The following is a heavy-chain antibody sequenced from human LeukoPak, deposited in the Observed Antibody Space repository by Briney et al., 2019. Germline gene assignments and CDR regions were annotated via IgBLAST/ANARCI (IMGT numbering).Heavy chain of an antibody. CDR3: AREDSSMVLSLDY. D-gene: IGHD5-18*01. CDR1: AFTFSRDD. V-gene: IGHV3-23*01. J-gene: IGHJ4*02. CDR2: ISGNGAGT. Sequence: GGSLRLSCAASAFTFSRDDMAWVRQPLGKRPEWISSISGNGAGTHYIDSVRGRFIISRDNSKNTVYLQMNSLRAEDTAIYYCAREDSSMVLSLDYWGQGTLVTVSS.